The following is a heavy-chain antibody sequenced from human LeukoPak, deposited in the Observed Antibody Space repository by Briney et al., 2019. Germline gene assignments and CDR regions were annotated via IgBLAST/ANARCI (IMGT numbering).Heavy chain of an antibody. D-gene: IGHD1-1*01. J-gene: IGHJ4*02. CDR2: IYYSGRT. V-gene: IGHV4-59*01. Sequence: SETLSLTCTVSGGSISSYYWSWVRQPPGKGLEWIGYIYYSGRTNYNPSLKSRVTISVDTSKDQFSLKLRSVTAADTAVYYCASGDNDPLFDYWGQGTLVTVSS. CDR1: GGSISSYY. CDR3: ASGDNDPLFDY.